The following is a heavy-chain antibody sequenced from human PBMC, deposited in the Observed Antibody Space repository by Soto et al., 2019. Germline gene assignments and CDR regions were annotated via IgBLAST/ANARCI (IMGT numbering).Heavy chain of an antibody. V-gene: IGHV1-2*02. CDR1: GYTFTDYY. J-gene: IGHJ1*01. CDR2: INPNVGGT. D-gene: IGHD3-10*01. CDR3: ARGGRQVPRITHDT. Sequence: ASVKVSCKASGYTFTDYYVHWVRQAPGQGLEWMGWINPNVGGTNYARKFQGRVTMTRDTSISTVYMKLTRLSPDDTAIYYCARGGRQVPRITHDTWGQGTRVTVSS.